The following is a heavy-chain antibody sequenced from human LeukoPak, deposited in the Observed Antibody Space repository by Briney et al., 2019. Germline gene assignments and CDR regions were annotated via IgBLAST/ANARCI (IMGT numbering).Heavy chain of an antibody. J-gene: IGHJ3*02. CDR2: TYTGGNS. D-gene: IGHD3-22*01. Sequence: GGSLRLSCEASGFTVSSTHMVWVRQAPGKGLEWVSVTYTGGNSYYAGSVQGRFIISRDISKNTLYLQMNNLRAEDTALYYCARGGRGSAAVVAPRSFDIWGQGTMVTVSS. CDR1: GFTVSSTH. V-gene: IGHV3-53*01. CDR3: ARGGRGSAAVVAPRSFDI.